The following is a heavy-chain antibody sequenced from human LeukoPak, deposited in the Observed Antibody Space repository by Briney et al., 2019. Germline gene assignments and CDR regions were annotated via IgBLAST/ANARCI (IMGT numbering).Heavy chain of an antibody. Sequence: GASVKVSCKASGYTFTSYDINWVRQATGQGLEWMGWMNPNSGNTGYAQKFQGRVTRTRNTSIRTAYMELSSLRSEDTAVYYCARGTYYDILTGYYKEGYYYYGMDVWGQGTTVTVSS. CDR1: GYTFTSYD. CDR3: ARGTYYDILTGYYKEGYYYYGMDV. D-gene: IGHD3-9*01. J-gene: IGHJ6*02. CDR2: MNPNSGNT. V-gene: IGHV1-8*01.